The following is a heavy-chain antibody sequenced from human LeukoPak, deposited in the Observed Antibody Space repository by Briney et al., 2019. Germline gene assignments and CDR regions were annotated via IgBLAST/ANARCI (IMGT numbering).Heavy chain of an antibody. CDR3: TREFMDY. Sequence: GGSLRLSCAASEFTFSGSAVHWVRQASGKGLEWVGRIRGEANSYATAYAASVKGRFTFSRDDSKNTAYLQMNSLKTEDTAVYYCTREFMDYWGQGTLVTVSS. D-gene: IGHD3-10*01. CDR1: EFTFSGSA. V-gene: IGHV3-73*01. J-gene: IGHJ4*02. CDR2: IRGEANSYAT.